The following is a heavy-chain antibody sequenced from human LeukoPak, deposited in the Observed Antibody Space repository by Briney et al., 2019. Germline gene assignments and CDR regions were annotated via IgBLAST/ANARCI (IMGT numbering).Heavy chain of an antibody. CDR2: INPNSGAT. CDR3: ARYNWNDVVSALDY. Sequence: GASVKVSCKASGYTFSGYYIHWVRQAPGQGLEWMGWINPNSGATNYAQKFQGGVTMTRDTSNTTFYMEVSRLRSDDTAVYYCARYNWNDVVSALDYWGQGTLVTVSS. J-gene: IGHJ4*02. V-gene: IGHV1-2*02. CDR1: GYTFSGYY. D-gene: IGHD1-1*01.